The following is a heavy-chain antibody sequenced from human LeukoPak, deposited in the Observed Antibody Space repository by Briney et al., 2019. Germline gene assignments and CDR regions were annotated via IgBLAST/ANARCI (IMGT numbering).Heavy chain of an antibody. J-gene: IGHJ4*02. CDR1: GFTFSSYG. CDR2: IRYDGSNK. Sequence: GGSLRLSCAASGFTFSSYGMHWVRQAPGKGLEWVAFIRYDGSNKYYADSVKGRFTISRDNAKNSLYLQMNSPRAEDTALYYCARDRGYSYGFLLNWGQGTLVTVSS. D-gene: IGHD5-18*01. V-gene: IGHV3-30*02. CDR3: ARDRGYSYGFLLN.